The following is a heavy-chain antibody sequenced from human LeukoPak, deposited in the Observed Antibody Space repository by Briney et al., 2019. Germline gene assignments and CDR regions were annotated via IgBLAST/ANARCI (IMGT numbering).Heavy chain of an antibody. CDR3: ARDPPMFPLDY. CDR2: IWYDGSNK. V-gene: IGHV3-33*01. D-gene: IGHD3-10*02. J-gene: IGHJ4*02. Sequence: GGSLRLSCAASGFTFSSYGMHWVRQAPGKGLEWVAVIWYDGSNKYYADSVKGRFTISRDNSKNTLYLQMNSLRAEDTAVYYCARDPPMFPLDYWGQGTLVTVSS. CDR1: GFTFSSYG.